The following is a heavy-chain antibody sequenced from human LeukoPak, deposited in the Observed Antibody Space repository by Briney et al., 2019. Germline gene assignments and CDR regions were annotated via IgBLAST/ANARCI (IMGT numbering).Heavy chain of an antibody. J-gene: IGHJ4*02. CDR3: AKGAQQFNYFDY. CDR2: ITWSSGRL. CDR1: GFKFDDYA. V-gene: IGHV3-9*01. D-gene: IGHD4-4*01. Sequence: PGGSLRLSCATSGFKFDDYAMHWVRQAPGMGLEWISGITWSSGRLDYADSVKGRFTISRDSDKKSLYLQMNSLRPQDTAVYFCAKGAQQFNYFDYWGPGTLVTVSS.